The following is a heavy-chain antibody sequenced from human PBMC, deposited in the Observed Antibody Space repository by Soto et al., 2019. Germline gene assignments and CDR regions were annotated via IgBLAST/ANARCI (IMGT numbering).Heavy chain of an antibody. V-gene: IGHV4-38-2*01. J-gene: IGHJ6*02. CDR1: GYSISSGYY. D-gene: IGHD2-2*01. CDR2: IYHSGST. Sequence: ASETLSLTCAVSGYSISSGYYWGWIRQPPGKGLEWIGSIYHSGSTYYNPSLESRVTISVDTSKNQFSLKLSSVTAADTAVYYCASLNIVVVPAAIDGMDVWGQGTTVTVSS. CDR3: ASLNIVVVPAAIDGMDV.